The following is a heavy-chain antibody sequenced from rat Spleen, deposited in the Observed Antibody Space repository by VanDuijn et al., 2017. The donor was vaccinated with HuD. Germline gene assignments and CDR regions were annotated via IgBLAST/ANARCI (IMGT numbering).Heavy chain of an antibody. Sequence: EVQLVESGGGLVQPGRSLKLSCVASRFTFSNSAMAWVRQAPTKGLEWVASISVGGGDTYYRDSVKGRFTVSRDNAKNTLYLQMDSLRSEDTATYYCATLRWGDYWGQGVMVTVSS. CDR2: ISVGGGDT. CDR3: ATLRWGDY. D-gene: IGHD5-1*01. J-gene: IGHJ2*01. V-gene: IGHV5S13*01. CDR1: RFTFSNSA.